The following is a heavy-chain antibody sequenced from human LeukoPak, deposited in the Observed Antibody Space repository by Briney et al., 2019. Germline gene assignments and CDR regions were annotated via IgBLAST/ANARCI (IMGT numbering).Heavy chain of an antibody. CDR2: ISAYNGNT. CDR1: GYTFTSYG. V-gene: IGHV1-18*01. CDR3: AGDGYCSSTSCYDVNWFDP. J-gene: IGHJ5*02. Sequence: ASVKVSCKASGYTFTSYGISWVRQAPGQGLEWMGWISAYNGNTNYAQKLQGRVTMTTDTSTSTAYMELRSLRSDDTAVYYCAGDGYCSSTSCYDVNWFDPWGQGTLVTVSS. D-gene: IGHD2-2*03.